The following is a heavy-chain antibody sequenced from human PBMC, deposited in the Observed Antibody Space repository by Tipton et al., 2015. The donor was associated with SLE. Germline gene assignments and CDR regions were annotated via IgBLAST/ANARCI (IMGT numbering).Heavy chain of an antibody. CDR2: ISSTSSYI. CDR1: GFTFSSYS. CDR3: AKGPSVAATSWFDP. J-gene: IGHJ5*02. D-gene: IGHD2-15*01. Sequence: SLRLSCAASGFTFSSYSMNWVRQAPGKGLEWVSSISSTSSYIYYADSVKGRFTISRDNAKNSLYLQMNSLRAEDTAVYYCAKGPSVAATSWFDPWGQGTLVTVSS. V-gene: IGHV3-21*04.